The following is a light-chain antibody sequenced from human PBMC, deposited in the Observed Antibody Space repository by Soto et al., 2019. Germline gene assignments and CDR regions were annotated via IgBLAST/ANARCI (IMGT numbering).Light chain of an antibody. CDR1: QNINAY. CDR2: AAS. CDR3: QQSYIIPRT. J-gene: IGKJ1*01. V-gene: IGKV1-39*01. Sequence: DIQLTQSPSSLSASVGDRVTITCRSSQNINAYLNWYQQKAGKAPELLIYAASNSQSGVPPRFSGSGSGTEFALIISSLQPEDSATYFCQQSYIIPRTFGQGTKVDIK.